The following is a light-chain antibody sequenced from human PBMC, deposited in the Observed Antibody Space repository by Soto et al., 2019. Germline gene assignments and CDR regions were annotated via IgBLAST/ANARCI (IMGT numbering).Light chain of an antibody. Sequence: EIVLTQSPGTLSLSPGERVTLSCRASQSVSSNYLAWYQQKPGQAPRLLIYTASGRATGIPDRFSGSGSGTDFTLTISRVEPEDVAVYYCQQYGTSPWTFGQGTKVEIK. J-gene: IGKJ1*01. V-gene: IGKV3-20*01. CDR3: QQYGTSPWT. CDR2: TAS. CDR1: QSVSSNY.